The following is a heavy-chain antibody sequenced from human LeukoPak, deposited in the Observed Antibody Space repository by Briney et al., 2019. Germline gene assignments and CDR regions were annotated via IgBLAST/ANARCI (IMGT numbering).Heavy chain of an antibody. V-gene: IGHV1-69*04. J-gene: IGHJ4*02. Sequence: SVKVSCKASGGTFSSYAISWVRQAPGQGLEWMGRIIPILGIANYAQKFQGRVTITADKSTSTAYMELSSLRSEDTAVYHCARGSGSYLSSFDYWGQGTLVTVSS. D-gene: IGHD3-10*01. CDR1: GGTFSSYA. CDR3: ARGSGSYLSSFDY. CDR2: IIPILGIA.